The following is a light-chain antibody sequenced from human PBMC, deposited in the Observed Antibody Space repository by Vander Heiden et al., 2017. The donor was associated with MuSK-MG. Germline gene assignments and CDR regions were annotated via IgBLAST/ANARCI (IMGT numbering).Light chain of an antibody. CDR1: SSDVGGHNF. Sequence: QSALTQPPSASGSPRQSVTISCTGTSSDVGGHNFVSWYQQHPGKAPILRIYEVYTRPSGVPVRFSGSKSGNTASLTVSGLQVEDESYYHCSSYAPSNIIFGGGTKLTVL. CDR3: SSYAPSNII. V-gene: IGLV2-8*01. J-gene: IGLJ2*01. CDR2: EVY.